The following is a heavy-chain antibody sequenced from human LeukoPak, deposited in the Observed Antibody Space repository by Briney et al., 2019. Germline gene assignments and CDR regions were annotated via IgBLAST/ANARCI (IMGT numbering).Heavy chain of an antibody. J-gene: IGHJ4*02. V-gene: IGHV4-61*02. Sequence: SETLSLTCTVSGGSISSGSYYWSWIRQPAGKGLEWIGRIYTSGSTNYNPSLKSRVTISVDTSKNQFSLKLSSVTAADTAVYYCARAPSDYPDYWGQGTLVTVSS. CDR1: GGSISSGSYY. CDR2: IYTSGST. CDR3: ARAPSDYPDY.